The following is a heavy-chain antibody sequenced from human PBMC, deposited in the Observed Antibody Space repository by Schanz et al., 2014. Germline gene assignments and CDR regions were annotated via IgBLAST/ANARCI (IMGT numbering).Heavy chain of an antibody. CDR1: GFIFSSYG. D-gene: IGHD3-22*01. CDR2: IYSGIGA. CDR3: AKDPSHGDYDYYFDY. Sequence: QVQLVESGGGVVQPGRSLRLSCAASGFIFSSYGLHWVRQAPGKGLEWVSVIYSGIGAYYADSVKGRFTISRDNSKNTLYLQMNSLRAEDTAVYYCAKDPSHGDYDYYFDYWGQGTLVTVSS. J-gene: IGHJ4*02. V-gene: IGHV3-NL1*01.